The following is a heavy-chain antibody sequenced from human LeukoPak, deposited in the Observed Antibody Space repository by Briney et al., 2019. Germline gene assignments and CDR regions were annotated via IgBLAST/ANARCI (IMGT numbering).Heavy chain of an antibody. J-gene: IGHJ6*02. CDR2: IKQDGSEK. V-gene: IGHV3-7*01. CDR3: ARDLVDYYYGMDV. Sequence: GGSLRLSCAASGFTFSSYWMSWVRQAPGKGLEWVANIKQDGSEKYYVDSVKGRFTISRDNAKNSLYLQMNSLRAEDTAVYYCARDLVDYYYGMDVWGQGTTVTVS. D-gene: IGHD6-6*01. CDR1: GFTFSSYW.